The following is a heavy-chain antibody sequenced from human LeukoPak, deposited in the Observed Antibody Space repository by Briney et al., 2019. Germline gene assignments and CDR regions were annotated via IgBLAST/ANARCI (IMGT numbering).Heavy chain of an antibody. CDR3: ARGPSNIVVVPAATPPLGYFDY. J-gene: IGHJ4*02. D-gene: IGHD2-2*01. CDR2: INHSGST. V-gene: IGHV4-34*01. Sequence: SETLSLTCAVYGGSFSGYYWSWIRQPPGKGLEWIGEINHSGSTNYNPSLKSRVTISVDTSKNQFSLKLSSVTAADTAVYYCARGPSNIVVVPAATPPLGYFDYWGQGTLVTVSS. CDR1: GGSFSGYY.